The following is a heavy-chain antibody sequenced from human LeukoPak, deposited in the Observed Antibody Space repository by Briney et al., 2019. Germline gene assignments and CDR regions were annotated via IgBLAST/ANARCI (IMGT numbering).Heavy chain of an antibody. CDR2: IVVGSGNT. Sequence: ASVKVSCKASGFTFTSSAMQWVRQARGQRLEWIGWIVVGSGNTNYAQKFQERVTITRDMSTSTAYMELSSLRSEDTAVYFCAADDLVDPRGIPAAMWGQGTLVTVSS. D-gene: IGHD6-13*01. J-gene: IGHJ4*02. CDR1: GFTFTSSA. V-gene: IGHV1-58*02. CDR3: AADDLVDPRGIPAAM.